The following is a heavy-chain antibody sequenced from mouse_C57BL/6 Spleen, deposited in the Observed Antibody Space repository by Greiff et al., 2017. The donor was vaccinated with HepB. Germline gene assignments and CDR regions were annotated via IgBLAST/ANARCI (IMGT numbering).Heavy chain of an antibody. CDR3: ARSGSYGTHWYFDV. CDR1: GYTFTSYW. Sequence: QVQLKQPGAELVRPGSSVKLSCKASGYTFTSYWMDWVKQRPGQGLEWIGNIYPSDSQTHYNQKFKDKATLTVDKSSSTAYMQLSSLTSEDSAVYYCARSGSYGTHWYFDVWGTGTTVTVSS. J-gene: IGHJ1*03. V-gene: IGHV1-61*01. CDR2: IYPSDSQT. D-gene: IGHD1-1*01.